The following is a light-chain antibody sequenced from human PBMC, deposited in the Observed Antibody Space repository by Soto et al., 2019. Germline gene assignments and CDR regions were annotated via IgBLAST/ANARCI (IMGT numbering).Light chain of an antibody. J-gene: IGKJ1*01. V-gene: IGKV3-11*01. CDR2: VTS. CDR3: HQRQSWPRT. CDR1: QSVSSY. Sequence: EIVLTQSPATLSLSPGERATLSCRASQSVSSYLAWYQHKPGQAPRLLIYVTSNRATGIPARFSGSGSGTDYTLTISSLEPEDSAVYYCHQRQSWPRTLGQGTKVDIK.